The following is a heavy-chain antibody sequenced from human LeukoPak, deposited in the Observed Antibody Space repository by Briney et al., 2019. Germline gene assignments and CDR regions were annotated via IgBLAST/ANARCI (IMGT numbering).Heavy chain of an antibody. CDR1: GFTFSSYW. V-gene: IGHV3-7*01. CDR3: ARDAMSRTADY. J-gene: IGHJ4*02. Sequence: PGGSLRLSCAASGFTFSSYWMSWVRQAPGKGLEWVGNIKQDGSETYFVDSVKGRFTISRDNAKSSLYLQMNSLRAEDTAVYYCARDAMSRTADYWGQGTLVTVSS. CDR2: IKQDGSET. D-gene: IGHD2-2*01.